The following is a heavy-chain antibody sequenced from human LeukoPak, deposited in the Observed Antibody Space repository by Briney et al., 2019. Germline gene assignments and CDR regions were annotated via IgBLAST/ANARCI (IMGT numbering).Heavy chain of an antibody. CDR2: IIPSFGIA. CDR1: GGTFSSYA. D-gene: IGHD3-22*01. CDR3: ARTYYYDSSGYYRYYFDY. J-gene: IGHJ4*02. Sequence: SVKVSCKASGGTFSSYAISWVRQAPGQGLEWMGRIIPSFGIANYAQKFQGRVTLTAHTSTSTAYMELSSLRSEDTAVYYCARTYYYDSSGYYRYYFDYWGQGTLVTVSS. V-gene: IGHV1-69*04.